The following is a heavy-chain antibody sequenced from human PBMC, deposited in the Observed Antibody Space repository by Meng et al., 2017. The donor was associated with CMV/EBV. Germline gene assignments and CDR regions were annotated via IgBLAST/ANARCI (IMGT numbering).Heavy chain of an antibody. Sequence: ASEVSCKASGYTFTGYYMHWVRQAPGQGLEWMGWINPNSGGTNYAQKFQGRVTMTRDTSISTAYMELSRLRSDDTAVYYCASLYYDFWSGYWGNYYYGMDVWGQGTTVTVSS. CDR1: GYTFTGYY. J-gene: IGHJ6*02. V-gene: IGHV1-2*02. CDR3: ASLYYDFWSGYWGNYYYGMDV. CDR2: INPNSGGT. D-gene: IGHD3-3*01.